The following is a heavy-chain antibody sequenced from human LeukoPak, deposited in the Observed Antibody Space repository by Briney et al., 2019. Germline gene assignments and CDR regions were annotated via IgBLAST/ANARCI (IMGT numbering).Heavy chain of an antibody. V-gene: IGHV1-18*01. Sequence: ASVKVSCKASGYTFSNYGITWARQAPGQGLEYMGWISAADGTTNYAQKVQGRVTMTTDTSTSTAYMELRSLRSDDTAVYYCARCGAAVTTHFSHWGQGTLVTVS. CDR1: GYTFSNYG. CDR2: ISAADGTT. J-gene: IGHJ4*02. D-gene: IGHD4-17*01. CDR3: ARCGAAVTTHFSH.